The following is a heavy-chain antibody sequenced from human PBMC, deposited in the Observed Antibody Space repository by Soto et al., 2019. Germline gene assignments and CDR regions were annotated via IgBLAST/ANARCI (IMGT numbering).Heavy chain of an antibody. CDR1: GYTFTSYG. CDR3: ARGRDSGYCSSTSCYGGDAFDI. D-gene: IGHD2-2*01. J-gene: IGHJ3*02. Sequence: ASVKVSCKASGYTFTSYGISWVRQAPGQGLEWMGWISAYNGNTNYAQKLQGRVTMTTDTSTSTAYMELRSLRSEDTAVYYCARGRDSGYCSSTSCYGGDAFDIWGQGTMVTVSS. CDR2: ISAYNGNT. V-gene: IGHV1-18*01.